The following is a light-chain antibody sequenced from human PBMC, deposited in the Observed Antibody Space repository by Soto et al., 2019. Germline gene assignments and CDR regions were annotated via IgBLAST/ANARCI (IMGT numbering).Light chain of an antibody. CDR1: QSVTSNY. CDR3: QQYGSSLTWT. Sequence: EVVLTQSPGTVSLSPGESATLSCRDSQSVTSNYLAWYQQKPGQAPRLLIYAASSRATGIPDRFSGSGSGTDFSLTISRLEPEDFAVYYCQQYGSSLTWTFGQGTKVEIK. V-gene: IGKV3-20*01. CDR2: AAS. J-gene: IGKJ1*01.